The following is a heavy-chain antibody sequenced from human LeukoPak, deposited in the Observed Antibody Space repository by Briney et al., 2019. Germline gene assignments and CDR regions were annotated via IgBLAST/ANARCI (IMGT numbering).Heavy chain of an antibody. CDR3: AAAVAGYFDY. Sequence: GGSLRLSCAASGFTFSNYAMSWVRQAPGKGLEWVSGISWNSGSIGYADSVKGRFTISRDNAKNSLYLQMNSLRAEDMALYYCAAAVAGYFDYWGQGTQVTVSS. CDR1: GFTFSNYA. D-gene: IGHD6-19*01. V-gene: IGHV3-9*03. CDR2: ISWNSGSI. J-gene: IGHJ4*02.